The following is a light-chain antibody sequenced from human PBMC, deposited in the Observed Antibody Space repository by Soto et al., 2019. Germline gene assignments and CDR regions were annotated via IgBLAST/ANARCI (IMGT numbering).Light chain of an antibody. CDR3: SSYVNYNTFVI. Sequence: QSALTQPASVSGSPGQSITISCTGTSSDVGAYNYVSWYQHHPGRAPKLIIFEVSHRPSGVSDRFSASKSGNTASLTISGLQTEDEADYYCSSYVNYNTFVIFGGGTKLTVL. CDR1: SSDVGAYNY. CDR2: EVS. J-gene: IGLJ2*01. V-gene: IGLV2-14*01.